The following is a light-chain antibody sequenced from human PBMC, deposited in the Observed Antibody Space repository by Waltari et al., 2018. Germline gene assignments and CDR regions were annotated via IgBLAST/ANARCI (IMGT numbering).Light chain of an antibody. CDR3: LQLSDDPRT. Sequence: IQLTQSPSSLPADVGDRPTISCRASQGIGSDLAWYQQKPGKAPNLLIYAATTLQSGVPSRFSGSGSGTDFTLTISSLQPEDFATYYCLQLSDDPRTFGQGTKVEIK. CDR1: QGIGSD. V-gene: IGKV1-9*01. J-gene: IGKJ1*01. CDR2: AAT.